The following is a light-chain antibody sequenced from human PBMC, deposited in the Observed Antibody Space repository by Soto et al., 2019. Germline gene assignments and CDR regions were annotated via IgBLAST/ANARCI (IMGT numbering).Light chain of an antibody. CDR2: GAS. CDR3: QQYNNWPPYT. V-gene: IGKV3-15*01. Sequence: EVVITQSPATLSASPGERVVLSCRASQNIGSNLALYQQRPGQAPRLLMYGASTRATETPARFSGSGSATDFTLTISSLQSEDFAVYYCQQYNNWPPYTFGQGTKVDIK. CDR1: QNIGSN. J-gene: IGKJ2*01.